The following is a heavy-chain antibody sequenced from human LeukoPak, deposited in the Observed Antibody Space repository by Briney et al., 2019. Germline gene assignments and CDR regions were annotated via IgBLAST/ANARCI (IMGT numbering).Heavy chain of an antibody. CDR1: GFTFSSYS. CDR2: ISSSSSTI. V-gene: IGHV3-48*04. D-gene: IGHD3-3*01. Sequence: GGSLRLSCAASGFTFSSYSMNWVRQAPGKGLEWVSYISSSSSTIYYADSVKGRFTISRDNAKNTLYLQMNSLRAEDTAVYYCARFLSGFYADYWGQGTLVTVSS. J-gene: IGHJ4*02. CDR3: ARFLSGFYADY.